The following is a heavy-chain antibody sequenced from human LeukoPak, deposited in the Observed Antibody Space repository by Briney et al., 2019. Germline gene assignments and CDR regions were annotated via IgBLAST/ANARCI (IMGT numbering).Heavy chain of an antibody. CDR1: GYTFTSYA. CDR2: INTNTGNP. D-gene: IGHD7-27*01. Sequence: GASVKVSCKASGYTFTSYAMNWVRQAPGQGLEWMGWINTNTGNPTYAQGFTRRFVFSLGTSVSTAYLQISSLMAEDTAVYYCARSLANWGSDLDYWGQGTLVTVSS. CDR3: ARSLANWGSDLDY. J-gene: IGHJ4*02. V-gene: IGHV7-4-1*02.